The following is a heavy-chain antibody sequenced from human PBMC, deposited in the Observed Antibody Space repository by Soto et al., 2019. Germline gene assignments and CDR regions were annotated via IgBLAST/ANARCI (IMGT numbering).Heavy chain of an antibody. CDR2: IYYSGST. CDR1: GGSISSGGYY. V-gene: IGHV4-31*03. D-gene: IGHD3-10*01. CDR3: ATLWFGELLDY. J-gene: IGHJ4*02. Sequence: QVQLQESGPGLVKPSQTLSLTCTVSGGSISSGGYYWSWIRQHPGKGLEWIGYIYYSGSTYYNPSLKSRVTVSVDASKNQFSLKLSSVTAADTAVYYCATLWFGELLDYWGQGTLVTVSS.